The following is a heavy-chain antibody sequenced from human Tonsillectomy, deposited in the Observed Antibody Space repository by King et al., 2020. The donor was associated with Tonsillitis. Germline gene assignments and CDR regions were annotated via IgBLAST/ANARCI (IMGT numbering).Heavy chain of an antibody. CDR2: IYYSGST. Sequence: VQLQESGPGLVKPSETLSLTCTVSGGSVSSGSYYWSWIRQPPGKGLEWIGYIYYSGSTNYNPSLKSRVTISVDTSKNQFSLKLSPVTPADTAVYYCARGYYDSGSYFPPGNWGQGTLVTVSS. J-gene: IGHJ4*02. CDR3: ARGYYDSGSYFPPGN. V-gene: IGHV4-61*01. D-gene: IGHD3-10*01. CDR1: GGSVSSGSYY.